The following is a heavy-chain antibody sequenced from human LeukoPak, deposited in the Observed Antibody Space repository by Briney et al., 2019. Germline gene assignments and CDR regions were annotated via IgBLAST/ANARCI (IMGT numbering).Heavy chain of an antibody. V-gene: IGHV4-59*01. D-gene: IGHD4-17*01. CDR3: ARAGDYVGADAFDV. CDR2: VSYSGYI. Sequence: PSETLSLTCSVSGASISSYYWTWIRQPPGKGLQFVGYVSYSGYITYNPSLRSRVSISVDSSQNHFSLHLNSVTAADTALYYCARAGDYVGADAFDVWGQGSLVIVSS. J-gene: IGHJ3*01. CDR1: GASISSYY.